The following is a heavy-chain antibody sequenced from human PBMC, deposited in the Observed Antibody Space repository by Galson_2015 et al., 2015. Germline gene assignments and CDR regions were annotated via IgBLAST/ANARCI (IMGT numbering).Heavy chain of an antibody. CDR2: ISGSGGTT. CDR1: GFTFSSYA. D-gene: IGHD3-10*01. J-gene: IGHJ2*01. V-gene: IGHV3-23*01. CDR3: AKDGAIGSGTQKGWYFDL. Sequence: SLRLSCAASGFTFSSYAMNWVRQPPGKGLEWVSGISGSGGTTYYADSVKGRFTISRDNSKNTLYLQMNRLRAEDTAVYYCAKDGAIGSGTQKGWYFDLWGRGTLVTVSS.